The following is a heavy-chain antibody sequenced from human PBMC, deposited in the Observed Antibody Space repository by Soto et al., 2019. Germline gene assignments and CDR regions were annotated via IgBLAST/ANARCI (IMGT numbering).Heavy chain of an antibody. V-gene: IGHV1-58*01. Sequence: SGKVSCKAAGFTFTSSAVQWVRQARGQRLEWIGWIVVGSGNTNYAQKFQERVTITRDMSTSTAYMELSSLRSEDTAVYYCAAGPEEYSSSWYSPFDYWGQGTLVTVSS. D-gene: IGHD6-13*01. CDR2: IVVGSGNT. J-gene: IGHJ4*02. CDR3: AAGPEEYSSSWYSPFDY. CDR1: GFTFTSSA.